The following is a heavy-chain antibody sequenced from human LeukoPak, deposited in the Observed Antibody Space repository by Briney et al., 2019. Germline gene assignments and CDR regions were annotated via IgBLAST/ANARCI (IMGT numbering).Heavy chain of an antibody. D-gene: IGHD6-19*01. J-gene: IGHJ4*02. V-gene: IGHV3-23*01. CDR3: ARRSGVAVAGAFDY. CDR1: GFTFSSYA. Sequence: GGSLRLSCAASGFTFSSYAMRWVRQAPGKGLEWVSGISGSGDSTYYADSVKGRFTISRDNSKNTLYLQMNSLRAEDTAVYFCARRSGVAVAGAFDYWGQGTLVTVSP. CDR2: ISGSGDST.